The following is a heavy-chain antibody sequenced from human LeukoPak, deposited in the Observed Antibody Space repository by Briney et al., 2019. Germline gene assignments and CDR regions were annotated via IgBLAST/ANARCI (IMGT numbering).Heavy chain of an antibody. J-gene: IGHJ3*02. CDR1: GDTFTSYY. CDR2: INPSGDST. D-gene: IGHD3-22*01. V-gene: IGHV1-46*01. Sequence: AASVTVSCKASGDTFTSYYMHWVRQAPGQGLEWMGIINPSGDSTSSAQTFQGRVTMTRDMSTSTVYMALSSLRTEDTAVYYCARGRHSYESSDYYYEGDAFDIWGQGTMVTVSS. CDR3: ARGRHSYESSDYYYEGDAFDI.